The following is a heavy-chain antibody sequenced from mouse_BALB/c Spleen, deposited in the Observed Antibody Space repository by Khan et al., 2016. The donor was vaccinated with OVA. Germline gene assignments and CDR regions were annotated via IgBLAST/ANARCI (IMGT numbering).Heavy chain of an antibody. CDR2: ISSDGDYT. CDR1: GFTFSTYD. V-gene: IGHV5-9-3*01. J-gene: IGHJ3*01. CDR3: ARSPYDNFAY. Sequence: EVELVESGGGLVKPGGSLKLSCAASGFTFSTYDMSWVRQTPEKRLEWVATISSDGDYTYYPDNVTGRFTISRDNAKNTLYLQMSSLRSEDTAMYYCARSPYDNFAYWGQGTLVTVSA. D-gene: IGHD2-3*01.